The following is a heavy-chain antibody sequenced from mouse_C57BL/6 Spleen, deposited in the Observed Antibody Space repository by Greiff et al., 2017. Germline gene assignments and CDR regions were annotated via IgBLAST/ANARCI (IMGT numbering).Heavy chain of an antibody. CDR3: ARARWSLYFDY. D-gene: IGHD2-3*01. J-gene: IGHJ2*01. CDR2: IDPSDSYT. V-gene: IGHV1-50*01. CDR1: GYTFTSYW. Sequence: VKLQQPGAELVKPGASVKLSCKASGYTFTSYWMQWVKQRPGQGLEWIGEIDPSDSYTNYNQKFKGKATLTVDTSSSTAYMQLSSLTSEDSAVYYCARARWSLYFDYWGQGTTLTVSS.